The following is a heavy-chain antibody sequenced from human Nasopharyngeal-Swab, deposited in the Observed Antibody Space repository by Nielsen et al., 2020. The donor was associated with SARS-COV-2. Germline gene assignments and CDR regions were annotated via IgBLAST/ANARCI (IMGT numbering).Heavy chain of an antibody. D-gene: IGHD4-17*01. CDR2: INPKSGGT. CDR3: ARDDYGDYGYFGH. CDR1: GYTFIDYY. Sequence: ASVKVSCKASGYTFIDYYLHWVRQAPGQGLEWMGWINPKSGGTNYAQKFQGRVTMTRDTSISTVYLELSRLRSDDTAVYYCARDDYGDYGYFGHWGQGTLVTVSS. V-gene: IGHV1-2*02. J-gene: IGHJ4*02.